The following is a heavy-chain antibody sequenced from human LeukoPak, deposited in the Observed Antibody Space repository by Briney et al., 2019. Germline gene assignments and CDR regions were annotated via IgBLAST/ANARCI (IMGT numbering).Heavy chain of an antibody. V-gene: IGHV3-23*01. CDR1: GFTFSSYA. Sequence: GGSLRLSCAASGFTFSSYAMSWVRQAPGKGLEWVSAISGSGGSTYYADSVKGRFTISRDNSKNTLYLQMNSLRAEDTAVYYCAKTYDFWSGYPPLFDYWGQGTLVTASS. J-gene: IGHJ4*02. D-gene: IGHD3-3*01. CDR2: ISGSGGST. CDR3: AKTYDFWSGYPPLFDY.